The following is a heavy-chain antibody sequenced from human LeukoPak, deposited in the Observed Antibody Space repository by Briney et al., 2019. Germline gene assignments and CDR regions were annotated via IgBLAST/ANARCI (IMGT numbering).Heavy chain of an antibody. D-gene: IGHD1-26*01. V-gene: IGHV3-23*01. Sequence: SCTASAGTFSSYAMTWVRQPPGTGLEWVSAISGSGGSTYYADSVKGRFTISRDNSRSTLFLQMNSLRAEDTAIYYCAKDWSTGSPYFMDVWGKGTTVTVSS. J-gene: IGHJ6*03. CDR3: AKDWSTGSPYFMDV. CDR1: AGTFSSYA. CDR2: ISGSGGST.